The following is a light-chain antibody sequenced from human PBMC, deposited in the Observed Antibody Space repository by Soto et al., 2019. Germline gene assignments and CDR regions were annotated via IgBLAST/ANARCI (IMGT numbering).Light chain of an antibody. Sequence: EIVMTQSPATLSVSPGDRAILSCRASQSVDNDLAWYQQKPGQPPRLLIYDASTRATGIPARFSGSQSGTEFTLTISSLLSEDFAVYFCQQYNNWPLTFGGGTKV. CDR2: DAS. CDR3: QQYNNWPLT. CDR1: QSVDND. J-gene: IGKJ4*01. V-gene: IGKV3D-15*01.